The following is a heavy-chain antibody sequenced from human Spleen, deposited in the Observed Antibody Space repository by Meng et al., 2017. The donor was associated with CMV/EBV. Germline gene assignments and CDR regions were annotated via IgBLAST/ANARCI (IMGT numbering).Heavy chain of an antibody. J-gene: IGHJ3*02. V-gene: IGHV3-23*01. CDR3: ATDVVVPASNAFDI. D-gene: IGHD2-2*01. Sequence: SGFTFNNYAMNWVRQTPGKGLEWVSTISGSGGSTYYGDSVKGRFTISRDNAKNSLYLQMNSLRAEDTAVYYCATDVVVPASNAFDIWGQGTMVTVSS. CDR1: GFTFNNYA. CDR2: ISGSGGST.